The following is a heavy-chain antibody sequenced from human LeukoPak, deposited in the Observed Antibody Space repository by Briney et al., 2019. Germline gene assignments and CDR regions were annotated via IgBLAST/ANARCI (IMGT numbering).Heavy chain of an antibody. J-gene: IGHJ4*02. CDR3: AKDRFASGVYYYGSGNYYTPAY. CDR2: ISGSGGTT. CDR1: GFTFSIYG. D-gene: IGHD3-10*01. Sequence: GGSLRLSCAASGFTFSIYGMTWVRQAPGKRLEWVSTISGSGGTTYYADSVKGRFTISRDNSKNTLYLQMHSLRAEDTAVYYCAKDRFASGVYYYGSGNYYTPAYWGQGTLITVSS. V-gene: IGHV3-23*01.